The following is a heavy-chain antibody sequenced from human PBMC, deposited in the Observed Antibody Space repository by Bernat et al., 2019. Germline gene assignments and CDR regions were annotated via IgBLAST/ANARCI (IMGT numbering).Heavy chain of an antibody. CDR1: GFTFSRYW. CDR2: RKEDGRET. V-gene: IGHV3-7*01. D-gene: IGHD2-21*02. J-gene: IGHJ4*02. Sequence: EVQLVESGGGLVQPGGSLRLSCAASGFTFSRYWMSWVRQAPGKGLGGVAKRKEDGRETYYGDSGKGRFTISRDSAKDSLYLQMNGLRAEDTAVYYCASSVTVFDDWGQGTLVTVSS. CDR3: ASSVTVFDD.